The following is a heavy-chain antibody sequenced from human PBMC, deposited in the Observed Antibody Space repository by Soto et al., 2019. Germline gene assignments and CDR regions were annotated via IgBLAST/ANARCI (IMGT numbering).Heavy chain of an antibody. J-gene: IGHJ6*02. Sequence: PSETLSLTCTVSGGSISSYYWSWIRQPPGKGLEWIGYIYYSGSTNYNPSLKSRVTISVDTSKNQFSLKLSSVTAADTAVYYCARAMYDFWSGYLYPDYYYYGMDVWGQGTTVTV. CDR1: GGSISSYY. D-gene: IGHD3-3*01. CDR2: IYYSGST. V-gene: IGHV4-59*01. CDR3: ARAMYDFWSGYLYPDYYYYGMDV.